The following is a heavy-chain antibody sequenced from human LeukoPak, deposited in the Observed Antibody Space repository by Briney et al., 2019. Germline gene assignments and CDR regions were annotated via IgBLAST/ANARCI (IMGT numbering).Heavy chain of an antibody. CDR3: AVVVVAATLNWFDP. D-gene: IGHD2-15*01. Sequence: GSLRLSCAASGFTFSSYGMSWIRQPPGKGLEWIGYIYYSGSTNYNPSLKSRVTISVDTSKNQFSLKLSSVTAADTAVYYCAVVVVAATLNWFDPWGQGTLVTVSS. CDR2: IYYSGST. V-gene: IGHV4-59*08. CDR1: GFTFSSYG. J-gene: IGHJ5*02.